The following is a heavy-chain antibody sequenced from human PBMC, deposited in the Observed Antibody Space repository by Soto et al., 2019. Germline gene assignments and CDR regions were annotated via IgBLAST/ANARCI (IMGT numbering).Heavy chain of an antibody. CDR3: ATRRGVVIRGFDN. J-gene: IGHJ4*02. Sequence: SETLSLTCTVSGGSISSGGYYWTWIRQHPGKGLEWIGYIYYSGSTYYNPSLKSRVNISLDTSKNQFSLKLSSVTAADTAVYYCATRRGVVIRGFDNWGQGTLVTVSS. CDR2: IYYSGST. CDR1: GGSISSGGYY. V-gene: IGHV4-31*03. D-gene: IGHD3-10*01.